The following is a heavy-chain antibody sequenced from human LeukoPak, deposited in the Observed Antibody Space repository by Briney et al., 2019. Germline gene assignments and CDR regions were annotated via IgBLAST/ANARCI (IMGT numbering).Heavy chain of an antibody. V-gene: IGHV4-34*01. J-gene: IGHJ4*02. CDR1: GESFSGYY. CDR3: ARAQGTVAIDY. CDR2: VNHSGDT. Sequence: SETLSLTCAVYGESFSGYYWTWLRQPPGKGLEWIGEVNHSGDTNYNPSLKSRVTISPDTSKNQFSLKMRSLTAADTAVYYCARAQGTVAIDYWGQGTLVTVSS. D-gene: IGHD5-12*01.